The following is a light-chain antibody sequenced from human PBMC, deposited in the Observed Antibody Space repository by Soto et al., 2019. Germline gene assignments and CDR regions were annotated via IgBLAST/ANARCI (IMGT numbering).Light chain of an antibody. Sequence: EIVMTQSPATLSVSPGERATLSCRASQSVRSNLAWYQQKPGQAPRLLIYGASTRAPGIPARVSGSGSGTEFTLNISSLQSEDFALYYCQHYSVWPYTFGQGTKVDIK. J-gene: IGKJ2*01. CDR2: GAS. V-gene: IGKV3-15*01. CDR3: QHYSVWPYT. CDR1: QSVRSN.